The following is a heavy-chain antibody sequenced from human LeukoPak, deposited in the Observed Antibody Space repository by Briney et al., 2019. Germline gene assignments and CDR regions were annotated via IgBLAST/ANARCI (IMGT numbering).Heavy chain of an antibody. CDR1: GGSISSGDYY. J-gene: IGHJ4*02. CDR2: IYYSGST. Sequence: SETLSLTCTVSGGSISSGDYYWSWIRQPPGKGLEWIGYIYYSGSTYYNPSLKGRVTISVDTSKNQFSLKLSSVTAADTAVYYCARDRRCSGGSCYTDYWGQGTLVTVSS. CDR3: ARDRRCSGGSCYTDY. D-gene: IGHD2-15*01. V-gene: IGHV4-30-4*01.